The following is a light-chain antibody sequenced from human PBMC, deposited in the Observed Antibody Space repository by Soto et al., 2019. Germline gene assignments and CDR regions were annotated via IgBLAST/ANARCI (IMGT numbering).Light chain of an antibody. J-gene: IGLJ3*02. CDR2: DNS. V-gene: IGLV3-21*02. CDR1: NIGNKR. CDR3: QVWDSDSDFWV. Sequence: SYELTQPPSVSVAPGQTARIPCGGNNIGNKRVHWYQQRQGQAPVLVVHDNSDRPSGIPERFYASNSLNTATLSISRVEAGDGASYFCQVWDSDSDFWVFGGGTKLTVL.